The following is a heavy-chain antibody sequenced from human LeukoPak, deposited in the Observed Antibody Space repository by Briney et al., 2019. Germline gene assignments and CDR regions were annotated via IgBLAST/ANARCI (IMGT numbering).Heavy chain of an antibody. D-gene: IGHD3-10*01. CDR3: ARGREYLDY. J-gene: IGHJ4*02. CDR1: GSSISSGYY. CDR2: IYHSGST. V-gene: IGHV4-38-2*02. Sequence: SETLSLTCTVSGSSISSGYYWGWIRQPPGKGLEWIGSIYHSGSTYYNPSLKSRVTISVDTSKNQFSLKLSSVTAADTAVYYCARGREYLDYWGQGTLVTVSS.